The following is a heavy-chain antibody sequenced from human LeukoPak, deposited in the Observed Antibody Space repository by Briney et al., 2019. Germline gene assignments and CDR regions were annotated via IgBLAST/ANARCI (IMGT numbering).Heavy chain of an antibody. D-gene: IGHD3-22*01. CDR2: ITYDGGNK. V-gene: IGHV3-30-3*01. J-gene: IGHJ4*02. Sequence: GGSLRLSCAASGFTFSSYAMHWVRQAPGRGLEWVAVITYDGGNKYYADSVKGRFTISRDNSKSTLYLQMNSLRAEDTAVYYCARDDSSGYSRWAQDYWGQGTPVTVSS. CDR1: GFTFSSYA. CDR3: ARDDSSGYSRWAQDY.